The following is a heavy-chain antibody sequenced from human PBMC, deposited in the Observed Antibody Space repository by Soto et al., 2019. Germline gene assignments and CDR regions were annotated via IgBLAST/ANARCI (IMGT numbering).Heavy chain of an antibody. V-gene: IGHV1-46*01. CDR2: INPNGGYT. D-gene: IGHD2-21*02. Sequence: QVQLAQSGAEVKKPGASVKVSCKTSGYDFFKYNMHWVRQAPGQGLEWMGVINPNGGYTWHAQKLQGRGFLTRYTCLKIVDIEVRGLTSAYTAMYYCSRADSDVVILPDVRPLFDFWGQGALVTVSS. CDR3: SRADSDVVILPDVRPLFDF. CDR1: GYDFFKYN. J-gene: IGHJ4*02.